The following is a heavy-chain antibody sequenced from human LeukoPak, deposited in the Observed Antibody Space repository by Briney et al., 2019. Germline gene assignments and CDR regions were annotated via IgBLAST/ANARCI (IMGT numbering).Heavy chain of an antibody. D-gene: IGHD6-13*01. CDR3: ARRRLATAGPYFDY. J-gene: IGHJ4*02. Sequence: SGPSLVKPTQTLTLTCTFSGFSLDTSGMCENWIRQPPGKALEWLALIDWGDDKYYSTSLKTRLTISKDTSKNQVVLTMTDLDPVDTATYYCARRRLATAGPYFDYWGQGTLVTVST. CDR2: IDWGDDK. CDR1: GFSLDTSGMC. V-gene: IGHV2-70*01.